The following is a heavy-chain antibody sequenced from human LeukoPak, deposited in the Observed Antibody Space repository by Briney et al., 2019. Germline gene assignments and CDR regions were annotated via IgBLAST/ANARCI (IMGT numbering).Heavy chain of an antibody. D-gene: IGHD3-3*01. Sequence: GGSLRLSCAASGFTFSSYWMSWVRQAPGKGLEWVANIKQDGSGKYYVDSVKGRFTISRDNAKNSLYLQMNSLRAEDTAVYYCARDYDFWSGYYYYYGMDVWGQGTTVTVSS. CDR1: GFTFSSYW. CDR2: IKQDGSGK. CDR3: ARDYDFWSGYYYYYGMDV. J-gene: IGHJ6*02. V-gene: IGHV3-7*01.